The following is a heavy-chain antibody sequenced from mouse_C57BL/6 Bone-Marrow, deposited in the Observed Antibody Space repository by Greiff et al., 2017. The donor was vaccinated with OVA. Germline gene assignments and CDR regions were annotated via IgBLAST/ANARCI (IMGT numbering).Heavy chain of an antibody. D-gene: IGHD2-4*01. V-gene: IGHV7-3*01. CDR1: GFTFTDYY. Sequence: EVKVEESGGGLVQPGGSLSLSCAASGFTFTDYYMSWVRQPPGKALEWLGFIRNKANGYTTEYSASVKGRFTISRDNSQSILYLQMNALRAEDSATYYCARYIGNYDYDGDAMDYWGQGTSVTVSS. J-gene: IGHJ4*01. CDR2: IRNKANGYTT. CDR3: ARYIGNYDYDGDAMDY.